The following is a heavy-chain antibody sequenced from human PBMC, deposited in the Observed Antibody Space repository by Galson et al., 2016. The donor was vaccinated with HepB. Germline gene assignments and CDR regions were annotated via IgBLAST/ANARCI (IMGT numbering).Heavy chain of an antibody. V-gene: IGHV1-18*01. CDR3: ARGPYSSSPLDY. J-gene: IGHJ4*02. CDR1: GYTFTYYG. CDR2: ISAHNGNT. D-gene: IGHD2-2*01. Sequence: SVKVSCKASGYTFTYYGISWVRQAPGQGLEWMGWISAHNGNTNYGQNFQDRLTLTRDTSTNTAYMDLRSLSSDDTAMYFCARGPYSSSPLDYWGQGTMLIVSS.